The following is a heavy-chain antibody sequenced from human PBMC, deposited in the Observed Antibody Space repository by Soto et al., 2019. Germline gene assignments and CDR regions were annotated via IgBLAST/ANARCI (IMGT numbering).Heavy chain of an antibody. CDR2: IYYTGST. Sequence: PSETLSLTCTVSDGSISSYFWSWSRQPPGKGLEWIGNIYYTGSTNYNPSLKSRVTISVDTPKNQFSLKLSSVTAADTAVYYCARGLRFLETDYWGRGTLVTVS. V-gene: IGHV4-59*01. J-gene: IGHJ4*02. CDR3: ARGLRFLETDY. CDR1: DGSISSYF. D-gene: IGHD3-3*01.